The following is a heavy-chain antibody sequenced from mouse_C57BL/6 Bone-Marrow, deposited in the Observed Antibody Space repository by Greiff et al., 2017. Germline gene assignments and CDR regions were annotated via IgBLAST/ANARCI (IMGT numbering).Heavy chain of an antibody. CDR2: INPGSGGT. Sequence: QVQLQQSGAELVRPGTSVKVSCKASGYAFTNYLIEWVKQRPGQGLEWIGVINPGSGGTNYNEKFKGKGTLTADKSSSTAYMQLSSLTSEDSAVYFCARGGSPFDYWGQGTTLTVSS. D-gene: IGHD1-1*02. CDR3: ARGGSPFDY. CDR1: GYAFTNYL. V-gene: IGHV1-54*01. J-gene: IGHJ2*01.